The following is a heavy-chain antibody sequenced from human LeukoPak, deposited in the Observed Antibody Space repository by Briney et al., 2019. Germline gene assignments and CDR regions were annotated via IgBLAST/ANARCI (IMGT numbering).Heavy chain of an antibody. V-gene: IGHV3-66*01. Sequence: GGSLRLSCAASGFTVSSNYMSWVRQAPGKGLEWVSVIYSGGSTYYADSVKGRFTISRDNSKNTLYLQMNSLRAEDTAVYYCAREYYYDSSGYSPWAWFDPWGQGTLVTVSS. CDR3: AREYYYDSSGYSPWAWFDP. D-gene: IGHD3-22*01. J-gene: IGHJ5*02. CDR1: GFTVSSNY. CDR2: IYSGGST.